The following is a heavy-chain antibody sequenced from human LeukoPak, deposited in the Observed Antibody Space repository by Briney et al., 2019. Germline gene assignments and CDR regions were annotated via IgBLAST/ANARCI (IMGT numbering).Heavy chain of an antibody. J-gene: IGHJ5*02. V-gene: IGHV1-24*01. D-gene: IGHD3-3*01. CDR2: FDPEDGET. CDR1: GYTLTELS. CDR3: ATDHRGYDFWSGYYS. Sequence: ASVKVSCKVSGYTLTELSMHWVRQAPGKGLEWMGGFDPEDGETIYAQKFQGRVTMTEDTSTDTAYMELSSLRSEDTAAYYCATDHRGYDFWSGYYSWGQGTLVTVSS.